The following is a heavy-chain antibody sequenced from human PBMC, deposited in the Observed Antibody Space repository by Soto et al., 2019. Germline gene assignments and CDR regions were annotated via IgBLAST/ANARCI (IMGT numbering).Heavy chain of an antibody. CDR1: GFTFSSYG. Sequence: QVQLVESGGGVVQPGRSLRLSCAASGFTFSSYGMHWVRQAPGKGLEWVAIISYDGNNEYYADSVKGRFTISRDNSKNTLYLQMNSRRAEDTAVYYCAKEQSRFDYWGQGTLVTVSS. V-gene: IGHV3-30*18. CDR2: ISYDGNNE. J-gene: IGHJ4*02. CDR3: AKEQSRFDY.